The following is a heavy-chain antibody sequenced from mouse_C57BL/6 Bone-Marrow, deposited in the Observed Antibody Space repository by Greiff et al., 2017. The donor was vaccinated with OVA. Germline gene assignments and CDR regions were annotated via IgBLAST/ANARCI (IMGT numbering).Heavy chain of an antibody. CDR3: TREAYSPYYFDY. J-gene: IGHJ2*01. V-gene: IGHV1-5*01. CDR2: IYPGNSDT. D-gene: IGHD2-12*01. Sequence: QQPGTVLARPGAIYPGNSDTSYNQKFKGKAKLTAVTSASTAYMELSSLTNEDSAVYYCTREAYSPYYFDYWGQGTTLTVSS.